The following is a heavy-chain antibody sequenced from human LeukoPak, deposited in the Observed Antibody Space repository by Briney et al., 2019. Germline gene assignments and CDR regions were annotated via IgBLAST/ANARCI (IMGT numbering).Heavy chain of an antibody. CDR2: ISGSSGST. CDR3: AKDLRRLDAFDV. Sequence: SGGSLRLSCAASGFTFTNYDMSWVRQAPGKGLEWVSGISGSSGSTYYADSVKDRFTISRDNSKNTLYLQMNNLRAEDTALYYCAKDLRRLDAFDVWGQGTMVTVSS. D-gene: IGHD1-14*01. CDR1: GFTFTNYD. V-gene: IGHV3-23*01. J-gene: IGHJ3*01.